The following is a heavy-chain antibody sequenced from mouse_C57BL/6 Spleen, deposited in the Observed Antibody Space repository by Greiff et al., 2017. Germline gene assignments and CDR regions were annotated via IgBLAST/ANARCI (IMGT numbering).Heavy chain of an antibody. CDR1: GFTFSSYG. Sequence: DVHLVESGGDLVKPGGSLKLSCAASGFTFSSYGMSWVRQTPDKRLEWVATISSGGSYTYYPDSVKGRFTISRDNAKNTLYLQMSSLKSEDTAMYYCARGAYGSSPGYWGQGTTLTVSS. CDR2: ISSGGSYT. CDR3: ARGAYGSSPGY. D-gene: IGHD1-1*01. J-gene: IGHJ2*01. V-gene: IGHV5-6*01.